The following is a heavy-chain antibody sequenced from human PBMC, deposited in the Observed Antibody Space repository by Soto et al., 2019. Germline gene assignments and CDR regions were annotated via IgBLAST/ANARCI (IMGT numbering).Heavy chain of an antibody. CDR2: IYYSGST. Sequence: SETLSLTCSVSGGSISSYYWSWIRQPPGKGLEWIGYIYYSGSTNYNPSLKSRVTISVDTSKNQFSLKLSSVTAADTAVYYCARVVRMVHTIFGVVIIEGDAFDIWGQGTMVTVSS. V-gene: IGHV4-59*01. CDR3: ARVVRMVHTIFGVVIIEGDAFDI. D-gene: IGHD3-3*01. CDR1: GGSISSYY. J-gene: IGHJ3*02.